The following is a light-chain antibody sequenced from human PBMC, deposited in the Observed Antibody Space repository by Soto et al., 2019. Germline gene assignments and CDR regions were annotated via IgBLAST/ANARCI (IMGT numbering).Light chain of an antibody. CDR2: STS. J-gene: IGKJ1*01. V-gene: IGKV1-39*01. CDR1: QNIQYF. CDR3: QQTNFMPRT. Sequence: DIQLTQSPSPLSASIGDTVSITCRSRQNIQYFLNWYQQKPGKAPKLLIYSTSAVQSGVPSRFSGSGFGTEFTLIISRLQPEDLATYYCQQTNFMPRTFGQGTTVEI.